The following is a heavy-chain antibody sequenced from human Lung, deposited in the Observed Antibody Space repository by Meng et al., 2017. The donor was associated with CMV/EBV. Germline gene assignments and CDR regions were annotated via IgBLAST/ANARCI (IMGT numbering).Heavy chain of an antibody. J-gene: IGHJ6*02. CDR3: ARSDFWSGYGMDV. CDR2: IYYSGST. V-gene: IGHV4-59*01. Sequence: PXTXSLXCTVSGGSISSYYWSWIRQPPGKGLEWIGYIYYSGSTNYNPSLKSRVTISVDTSKNQFSLKLSSVTAADTAVYYCARSDFWSGYGMDVWGQGTTVTFSS. CDR1: GGSISSYY. D-gene: IGHD3-3*01.